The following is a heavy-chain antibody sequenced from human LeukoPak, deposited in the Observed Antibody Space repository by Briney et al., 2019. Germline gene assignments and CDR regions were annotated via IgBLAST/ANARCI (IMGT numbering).Heavy chain of an antibody. CDR3: ARHARIMITFGGVTLNWFDP. V-gene: IGHV4-39*01. J-gene: IGHJ5*02. D-gene: IGHD3-16*01. CDR2: IYYSGST. CDR1: GGSISSSSYY. Sequence: SETLSLTCTVSGGSISSSSYYWGWIRQPPGKGLEWIGSIYYSGSTYYNTSLKSRVTISVDTSKNQFSLKLSSVTAADTAVYYCARHARIMITFGGVTLNWFDPWGQGTLVTVSS.